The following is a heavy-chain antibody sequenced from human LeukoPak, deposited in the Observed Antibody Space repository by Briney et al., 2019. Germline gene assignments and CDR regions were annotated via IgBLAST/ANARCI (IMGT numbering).Heavy chain of an antibody. Sequence: SETLSLTCAVYGGSFSGYYWSWIRQPPGKGLEWIGEINHSGSTNYNPSLKSRVTISVDTSKNQFSLKLSSVAAADTAVYHCARGQRRKYGLYGSGSYYHDYWGQGTLVTVSS. CDR1: GGSFSGYY. D-gene: IGHD3-10*01. CDR2: INHSGST. CDR3: ARGQRRKYGLYGSGSYYHDY. J-gene: IGHJ4*02. V-gene: IGHV4-34*01.